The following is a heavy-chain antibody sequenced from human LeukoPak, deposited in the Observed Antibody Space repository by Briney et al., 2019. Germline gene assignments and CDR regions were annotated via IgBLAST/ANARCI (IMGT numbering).Heavy chain of an antibody. CDR2: IVVGSGNT. V-gene: IGHV1-58*01. D-gene: IGHD3-22*01. Sequence: SVKVSCKASGFTFTSSAVQWVRQARGQRLEWIGWIVVGSGNTNYAQKFQERVTIIRDMSTSTAYMELSSLRSEDTAVYYCAASPDYYDSSGYSYYFDYWGQGTLVTVSS. J-gene: IGHJ4*02. CDR1: GFTFTSSA. CDR3: AASPDYYDSSGYSYYFDY.